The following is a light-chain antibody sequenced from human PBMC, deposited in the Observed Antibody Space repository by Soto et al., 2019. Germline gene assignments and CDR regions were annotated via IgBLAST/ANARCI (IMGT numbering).Light chain of an antibody. J-gene: IGLJ1*01. V-gene: IGLV1-40*01. CDR2: GNN. CDR3: QSFDSSLSGSRV. CDR1: SANIGAGFD. Sequence: QSVLTQPPSVSGAPGQRVTISCTGRSANIGAGFDVHWYQQLPETAPKLLIYGNNNRPSGVPDRFSGSRSGTSASLAITGLQAEDEADYYCQSFDSSLSGSRVFGSGTKLTVL.